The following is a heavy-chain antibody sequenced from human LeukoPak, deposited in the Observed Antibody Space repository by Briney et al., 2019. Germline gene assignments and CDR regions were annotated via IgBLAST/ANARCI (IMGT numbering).Heavy chain of an antibody. CDR1: GFTFSTYA. J-gene: IGHJ4*02. V-gene: IGHV3-23*01. CDR3: EKAATLAAAGYFDF. D-gene: IGHD6-13*01. Sequence: GGSLRLSCAASGFTFSTYAMSWASHAPGKGLEGVSAIRCRGDSTSYADSVKRRLTISRHNPKNTLYRQVNSPSAEHTPIYYWEKAATLAAAGYFDFWGQGTLVTVSS. CDR2: IRCRGDST.